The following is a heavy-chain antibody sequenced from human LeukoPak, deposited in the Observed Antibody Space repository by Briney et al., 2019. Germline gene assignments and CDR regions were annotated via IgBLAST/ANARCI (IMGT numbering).Heavy chain of an antibody. CDR2: ISSSGSTI. CDR1: GFTFGSYE. CDR3: ARVTYSSSPYFDY. J-gene: IGHJ4*02. Sequence: QSGGSLRLSCAASGFTFGSYEMNWVRQAPGKGLEWVSYISSSGSTIYYADSVKGRFTISRDNAKNSLYLQMSSLRAEDTAVYYCARVTYSSSPYFDYWGQGTLVTVSS. D-gene: IGHD6-13*01. V-gene: IGHV3-48*03.